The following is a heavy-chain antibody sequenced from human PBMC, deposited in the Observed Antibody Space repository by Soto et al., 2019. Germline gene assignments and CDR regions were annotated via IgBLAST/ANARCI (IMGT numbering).Heavy chain of an antibody. J-gene: IGHJ4*02. CDR1: GETFSGYY. CDR2: IFHGGST. CDR3: ARPHYESNTFYHFFDY. Sequence: PSETLSLTCAVYGETFSGYYWSGIRQPPGKGLEWIGEIFHGGSTNYSPSLKSRVTIQVDTSKNHVSLELNSVTAADTAVYYCARPHYESNTFYHFFDYWGQGTLVTVPQ. D-gene: IGHD3-22*01. V-gene: IGHV4-34*12.